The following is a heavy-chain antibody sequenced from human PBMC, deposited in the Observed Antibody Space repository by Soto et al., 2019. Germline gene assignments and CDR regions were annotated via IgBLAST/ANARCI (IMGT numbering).Heavy chain of an antibody. Sequence: ETLSLTCTVSGGSVSSGSYYWSWIRQPPGKGLEWIGYIYYSGSTNYNPSLKSRVTISVDASKNQFSLKLSSVTAADTAVYYCARDLGSGWYEFDYWGQGTLVTVSS. D-gene: IGHD6-19*01. J-gene: IGHJ4*02. V-gene: IGHV4-61*01. CDR2: IYYSGST. CDR3: ARDLGSGWYEFDY. CDR1: GGSVSSGSYY.